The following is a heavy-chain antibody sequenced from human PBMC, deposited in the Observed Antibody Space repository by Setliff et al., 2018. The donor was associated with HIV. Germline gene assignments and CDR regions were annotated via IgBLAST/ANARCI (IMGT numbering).Heavy chain of an antibody. J-gene: IGHJ4*02. D-gene: IGHD3-22*01. Sequence: GGTLRLSCTTSGVTFTQTWMSWVRQAPGRGLEWVGRLKSDADGGTADYTASVKGRFTMSRDDSKNTFYLQMNSLKTEDTAVYYCATTVWGSTLYYGSSAYYYYFDYWGQGTLVTVSS. V-gene: IGHV3-15*01. CDR1: GVTFTQTW. CDR2: LKSDADGGTA. CDR3: ATTVWGSTLYYGSSAYYYYFDY.